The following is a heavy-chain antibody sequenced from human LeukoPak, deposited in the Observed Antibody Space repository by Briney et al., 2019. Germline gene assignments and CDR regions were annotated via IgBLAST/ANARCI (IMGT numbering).Heavy chain of an antibody. V-gene: IGHV1-69*13. D-gene: IGHD3-10*01. CDR1: GGTFSSYA. J-gene: IGHJ4*02. CDR2: IIPIFGTA. Sequence: ASVKVSCKASGGTFSSYAISWVRQAPGQGLEWMGGIIPIFGTANYAQKFQGRVTITADESTSTAYMELGSLRSEDTAVYYCAREDNYYGSGSISNYFDYWGQGTLVTVSS. CDR3: AREDNYYGSGSISNYFDY.